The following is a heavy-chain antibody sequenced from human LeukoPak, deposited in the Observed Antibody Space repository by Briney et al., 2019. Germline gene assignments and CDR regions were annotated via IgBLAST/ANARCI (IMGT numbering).Heavy chain of an antibody. CDR2: ISHSSSPI. CDR3: AREVDRGYYYYGMDV. CDR1: GFTFSDYY. D-gene: IGHD3-10*01. J-gene: IGHJ6*02. Sequence: GGSLRLSCAASGFTFSDYYMSWIRQAPGKGLEWVSYISHSSSPIYYADSVKGRFTISRDNAKNSLYLQMNSLRAEDTAVYYCAREVDRGYYYYGMDVWGQGTTVTVSS. V-gene: IGHV3-11*01.